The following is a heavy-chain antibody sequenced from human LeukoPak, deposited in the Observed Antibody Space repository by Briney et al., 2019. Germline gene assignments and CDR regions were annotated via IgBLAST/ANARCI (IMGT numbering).Heavy chain of an antibody. CDR3: ARDSGRAYYFDY. D-gene: IGHD3-10*01. V-gene: IGHV1-2*02. J-gene: IGHJ4*02. Sequence: ASVKVSCKASGYTFTGYYVHWVRQAPGQGREWMGWINPNSGRTNYAQKFQGRVTMTRDTSISTAYMELSRLRSDDTAVYSCARDSGRAYYFDYWGQGTLVPVSS. CDR1: GYTFTGYY. CDR2: INPNSGRT.